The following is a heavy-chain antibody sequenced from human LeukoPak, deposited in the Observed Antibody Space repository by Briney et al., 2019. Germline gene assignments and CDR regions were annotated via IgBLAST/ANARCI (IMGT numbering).Heavy chain of an antibody. CDR1: GFTFGDYA. Sequence: GGSLRLSCTASGFTFGDYAMSWFRQAPGKGLEWVGFIRSKAYGGTTEYAASVKGRFTISRDNSKNTLYLQMNSLRAEDTGVYYCAKDLSSGSRRAYWGQGTLVTVSS. D-gene: IGHD6-19*01. CDR2: IRSKAYGGTT. V-gene: IGHV3-49*03. J-gene: IGHJ4*02. CDR3: AKDLSSGSRRAY.